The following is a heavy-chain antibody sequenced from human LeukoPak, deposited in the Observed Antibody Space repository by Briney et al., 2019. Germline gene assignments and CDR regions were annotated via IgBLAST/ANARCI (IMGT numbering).Heavy chain of an antibody. CDR2: IYHSGST. CDR1: GYSISSGYY. CDR3: ARIFGFGGGYFDY. Sequence: SETLSLTCTVSGYSISSGYYWGWIRQPPGKGLEWIGSIYHSGSTYYKPSLKSRVTISIDTSRNQFSLKLTTVTAADTAVYFCARIFGFGGGYFDYWGQGTLVTVSS. J-gene: IGHJ4*02. V-gene: IGHV4-38-2*02. D-gene: IGHD3-10*01.